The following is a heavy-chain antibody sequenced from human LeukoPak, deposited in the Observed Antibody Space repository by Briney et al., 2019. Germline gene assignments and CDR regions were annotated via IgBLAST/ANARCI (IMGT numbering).Heavy chain of an antibody. V-gene: IGHV4-59*08. CDR2: IYYSGST. J-gene: IGHJ4*02. CDR3: ARQAMIFGVVPLYYFDY. Sequence: SETLSLTCTVSGGSISSYYWSWIRQPPGKGLEWIGYIYYSGSTNYNPSLKSRVTISVDTSKNQFSLKLSSVTAADTAVCYCARQAMIFGVVPLYYFDYWGQGTLVTVSS. CDR1: GGSISSYY. D-gene: IGHD3-3*01.